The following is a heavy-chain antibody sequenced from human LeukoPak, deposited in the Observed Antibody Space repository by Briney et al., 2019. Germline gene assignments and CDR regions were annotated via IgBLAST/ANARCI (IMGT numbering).Heavy chain of an antibody. CDR3: AREKYDTSPDY. Sequence: SETLSLTCTVSGGSISSYYWSWIRQPPGKGLEWIGNIYYNGSTNYNPSLKSRVTISVDTSKNQFSLKLSSVTAADTAVYYCAREKYDTSPDYWGQGTLVTVSS. D-gene: IGHD2/OR15-2a*01. CDR1: GGSISSYY. V-gene: IGHV4-59*01. CDR2: IYYNGST. J-gene: IGHJ4*02.